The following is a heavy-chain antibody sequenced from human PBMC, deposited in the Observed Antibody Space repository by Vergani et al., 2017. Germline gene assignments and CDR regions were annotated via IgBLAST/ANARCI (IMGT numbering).Heavy chain of an antibody. V-gene: IGHV3-30*18. CDR1: GFTFSSYG. D-gene: IGHD2-2*01. Sequence: QVQLVESGGGVVQPGRSLRLSCAASGFTFSSYGMHWVRQAPGKGLEWLAVFSYDGSNKYYPDSVKGRFTISRDNSKNTLYLQMNSLRAEDTAVYYCAKDLGSSTSCYEGRGYYYGMGVWGQGTTVTFSS. CDR2: FSYDGSNK. J-gene: IGHJ6*02. CDR3: AKDLGSSTSCYEGRGYYYGMGV.